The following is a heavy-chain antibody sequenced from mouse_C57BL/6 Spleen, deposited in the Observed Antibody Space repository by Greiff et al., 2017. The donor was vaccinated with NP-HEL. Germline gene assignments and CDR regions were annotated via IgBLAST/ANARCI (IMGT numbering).Heavy chain of an antibody. V-gene: IGHV2-5*01. Sequence: QVQLQQSGPGLVQPSQSLSITCTVSGFSLTSYGVHWVRQSPGKGLEWLGVIWRGGSTDYNAAFMSRLSITKDNSKSQVFFKMNSLQADDTAIYYCAKNRGELGRDWYFDVWGTGTTVTVSS. CDR1: GFSLTSYG. D-gene: IGHD4-1*01. J-gene: IGHJ1*03. CDR2: IWRGGST. CDR3: AKNRGELGRDWYFDV.